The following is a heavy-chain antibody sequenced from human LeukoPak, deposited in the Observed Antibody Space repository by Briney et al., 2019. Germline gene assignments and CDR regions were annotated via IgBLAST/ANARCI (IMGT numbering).Heavy chain of an antibody. D-gene: IGHD1-26*01. J-gene: IGHJ4*02. CDR1: GFTLRIYG. Sequence: PGGALRLSCAASGFTLRIYGMHWVRQAPGKGLEGVAVISYDGSNKYYADSVKGRFTISRDNAKNSLYLQMNSLRAEDTALYYCAKGRSYYVTYYFDYWGQGTLVTVSS. CDR3: AKGRSYYVTYYFDY. CDR2: ISYDGSNK. V-gene: IGHV3-30*18.